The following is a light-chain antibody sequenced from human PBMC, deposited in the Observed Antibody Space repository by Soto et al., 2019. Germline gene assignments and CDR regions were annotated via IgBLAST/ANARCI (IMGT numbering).Light chain of an antibody. Sequence: DVQMTQSPSSLSASVGDRVTITCQASQDISNYLNWYQQKPGKAPKLLICDASNLETGVPSRFSGSGSGTDFPFTISSLQPEDIATYYCQQYDNLPFTFGPGTKVDIK. CDR2: DAS. CDR3: QQYDNLPFT. J-gene: IGKJ3*01. V-gene: IGKV1-33*01. CDR1: QDISNY.